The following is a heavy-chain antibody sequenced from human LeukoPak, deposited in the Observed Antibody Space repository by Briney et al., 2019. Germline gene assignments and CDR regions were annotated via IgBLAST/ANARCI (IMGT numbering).Heavy chain of an antibody. D-gene: IGHD2-2*02. CDR1: GFTFSSYA. CDR2: ISSSSSYI. CDR3: ARDPIVVVPAAIQRFDY. V-gene: IGHV3-21*01. Sequence: PGGSLRLSCAASGFTFSSYAMSWVRQAPGKGLEWVSSISSSSSYIYYADSGKGRFTISRDNAKNSMYLQMNSLRAEDTAVYYCARDPIVVVPAAIQRFDYWGQGTLVTVSS. J-gene: IGHJ4*02.